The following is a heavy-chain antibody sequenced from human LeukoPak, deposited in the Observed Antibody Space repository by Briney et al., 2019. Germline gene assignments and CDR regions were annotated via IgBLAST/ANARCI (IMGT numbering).Heavy chain of an antibody. CDR3: ARGQIMDYFDY. Sequence: SETLSLTCAVYGGPFSGYYWSWIRQPPGKGLEWIGEINHSGSTNYNPSLKSRVTISVDTSKNQFSLKLSSVTAADTAVYYCARGQIMDYFDYWGQGTLVTVSS. J-gene: IGHJ4*02. V-gene: IGHV4-34*01. CDR2: INHSGST. CDR1: GGPFSGYY.